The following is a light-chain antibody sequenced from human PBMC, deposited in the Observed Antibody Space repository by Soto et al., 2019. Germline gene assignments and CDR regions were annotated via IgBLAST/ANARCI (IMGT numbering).Light chain of an antibody. CDR2: GSS. J-gene: IGKJ1*01. CDR3: QQNNNWPRT. Sequence: ETVMTQSRATLSVSPGERATLSCRASQSVNSDLAWYQKKPGQAPRLLIYGSSTRATGIPARFSGGGSGTEFTLTISSLQSEDFAVYYCQQNNNWPRTFGQGTKVDIK. CDR1: QSVNSD. V-gene: IGKV3-15*01.